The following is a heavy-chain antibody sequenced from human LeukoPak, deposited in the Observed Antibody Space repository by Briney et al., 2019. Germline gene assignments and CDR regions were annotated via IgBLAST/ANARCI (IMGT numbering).Heavy chain of an antibody. CDR1: GHTFTSYD. J-gene: IGHJ6*02. CDR3: ARGGVGWWDYYYGMDV. D-gene: IGHD2-8*02. Sequence: ASVKVSCKASGHTFTSYDINWVRQATGQGLEWMGWMNPNSGNTGYAQKFQGRVTMTRNTSISTAYMELSSLRSENTAVYYCARGGVGWWDYYYGMDVWGQGTTVTVSS. CDR2: MNPNSGNT. V-gene: IGHV1-8*01.